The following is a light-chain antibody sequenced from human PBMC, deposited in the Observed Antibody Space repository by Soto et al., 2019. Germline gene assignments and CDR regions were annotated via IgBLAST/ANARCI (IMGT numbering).Light chain of an antibody. Sequence: DIVMTQSPDSLAVSLGERATINCKSSQSVLYSSNNKNYLAWYQQKAGQPPNLLIYWASTRESGVPDRFSGSESGTDFTLTISSLPAEDVAVYYCQQYYISPYTFGQGTKLEIK. CDR3: QQYYISPYT. CDR2: WAS. CDR1: QSVLYSSNNKNY. V-gene: IGKV4-1*01. J-gene: IGKJ2*01.